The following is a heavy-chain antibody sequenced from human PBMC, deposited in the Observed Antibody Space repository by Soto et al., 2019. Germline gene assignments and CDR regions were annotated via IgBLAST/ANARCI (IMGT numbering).Heavy chain of an antibody. J-gene: IGHJ3*02. CDR3: AKDRSPRGYCSGGSCQGGGAFDI. V-gene: IGHV3-30*18. CDR1: GFTFSSYG. D-gene: IGHD2-15*01. Sequence: GGSLRLSCAASGFTFSSYGMHWVRQAPDKGLVRVAVISYDGSNKYYADSVEGRFTISRDNSKNTLYLQMNSLRAEDTAVYYCAKDRSPRGYCSGGSCQGGGAFDIWGQGTMVTVSS. CDR2: ISYDGSNK.